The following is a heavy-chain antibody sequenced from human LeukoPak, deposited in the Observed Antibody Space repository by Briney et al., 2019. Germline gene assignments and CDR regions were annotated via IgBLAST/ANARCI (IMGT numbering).Heavy chain of an antibody. J-gene: IGHJ2*01. V-gene: IGHV3-48*03. Sequence: GGSLRLSCAAXXXXXXXXXXXXVXXXXXKGLEWVSYISSSGSTIYYAGSVKGRFTISRDNAKNSLFLQXSSLRAEDTALYYCARVFELWGRGTLVTVSS. CDR3: ARVFEL. CDR2: ISSSGSTI. CDR1: XXXXXXXX.